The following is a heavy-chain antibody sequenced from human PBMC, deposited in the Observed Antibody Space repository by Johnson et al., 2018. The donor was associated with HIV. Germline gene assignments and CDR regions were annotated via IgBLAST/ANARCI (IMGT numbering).Heavy chain of an antibody. V-gene: IGHV3-66*01. CDR1: GFTVSSNY. J-gene: IGHJ3*02. CDR2: IYSDGST. D-gene: IGHD3-10*01. CDR3: SRDKGRGAFDI. Sequence: VQLVESGGGLVQPGGSLRLSCAASGFTVSSNYMSWVRQAPGKGLEWVSVIYSDGSTYHADSVKGRFTISRDNAKKALYLQMNSLRAEDTAVYYCSRDKGRGAFDIWGQGTMVTVSS.